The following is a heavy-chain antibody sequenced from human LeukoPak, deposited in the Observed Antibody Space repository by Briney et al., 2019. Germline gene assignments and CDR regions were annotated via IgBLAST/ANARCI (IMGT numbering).Heavy chain of an antibody. D-gene: IGHD3-10*01. J-gene: IGHJ6*03. CDR1: GYTFTSYD. V-gene: IGHV1-8*01. CDR3: ARGSGAYYYYYYMDV. CDR2: MNPNSGNT. Sequence: ASVKVSCKASGYTFTSYDINWVRQATGQGLEWKGWMNPNSGNTGYAQKFQGRVTMTRNTSISTAYMELSSLRSEDTAVYYCARGSGAYYYYYYMDVWGKGTTVTVSS.